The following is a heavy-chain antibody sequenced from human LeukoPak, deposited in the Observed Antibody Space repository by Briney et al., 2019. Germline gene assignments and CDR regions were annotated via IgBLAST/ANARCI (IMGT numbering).Heavy chain of an antibody. CDR2: IRYDGSNK. Sequence: PGGSLRLSCAASGFTFSSYGMHWVRQAPGKGLEWVAFIRYDGSNKYYADSVKGRFTISRDNSKNTLYLQMNSLRAEDTAVYYCAKDHRWELPTMGVDYWGQGTLVTVSS. CDR3: AKDHRWELPTMGVDY. CDR1: GFTFSSYG. V-gene: IGHV3-30*02. D-gene: IGHD1-26*01. J-gene: IGHJ4*02.